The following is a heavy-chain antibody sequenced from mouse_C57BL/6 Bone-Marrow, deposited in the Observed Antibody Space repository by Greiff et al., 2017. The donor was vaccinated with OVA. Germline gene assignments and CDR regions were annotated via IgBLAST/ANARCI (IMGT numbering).Heavy chain of an antibody. V-gene: IGHV1-62-3*01. CDR1: GYTFTSYW. Sequence: QVQLQQPGAELVKPGASVKLSCKASGYTFTSYWMHWVKQRPGRGLEWIGRIDPNSGGTKYNEKFKSKATLTVDKSSSTADMQLSSLTSEDSAVYYCAIGGELRCWFAYWGQGTLVTVSA. J-gene: IGHJ3*01. CDR2: IDPNSGGT. D-gene: IGHD1-1*01. CDR3: AIGGELRCWFAY.